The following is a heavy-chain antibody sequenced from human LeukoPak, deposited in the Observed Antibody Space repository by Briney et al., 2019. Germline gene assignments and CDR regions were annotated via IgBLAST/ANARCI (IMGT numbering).Heavy chain of an antibody. CDR3: ARSTYYPNHLDY. CDR1: GGSISSSSYY. Sequence: PSETLSLTCTVSGGSISSSSYYWGWMRQPPGKGLEWIGSIYYSGSTYYNSSLKSRVTISVDTSKNQFSLKLSSVTAADTAVYYCARSTYYPNHLDYWGQGTLVTVSS. V-gene: IGHV4-39*01. D-gene: IGHD3-10*01. CDR2: IYYSGST. J-gene: IGHJ4*02.